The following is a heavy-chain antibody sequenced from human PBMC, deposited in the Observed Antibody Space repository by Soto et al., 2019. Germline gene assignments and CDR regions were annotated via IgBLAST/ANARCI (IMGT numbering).Heavy chain of an antibody. CDR3: TQIYGSGSWGWYFHS. V-gene: IGHV2-5*02. CDR2: IFWDKND. Sequence: QITLKESGPSLVRPTETLTLTCTFSGFSLITGVGVGWVRQPPGKALEWLAVIFWDKNDYYRPSLQTRVTISKDTSEDQVVLTPTNMDHEDTATYFCTQIYGSGSWGWYFHSWGQGTLVTVSS. D-gene: IGHD1-26*01. J-gene: IGHJ4*02. CDR1: GFSLITGVG.